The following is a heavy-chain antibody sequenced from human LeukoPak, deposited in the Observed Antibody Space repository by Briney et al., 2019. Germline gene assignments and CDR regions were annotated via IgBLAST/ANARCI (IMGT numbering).Heavy chain of an antibody. Sequence: GGSLRLSCAAAGFTFDNYAMHWVRQAPGKGLEWVSRISWNTGNIDYADSVKGRFTISRDDAKNSLYLQMNSLRAEDTALYYCAKGTTFDAFDMWGQGTMVTVSS. CDR2: ISWNTGNI. CDR3: AKGTTFDAFDM. D-gene: IGHD3-16*01. V-gene: IGHV3-9*01. J-gene: IGHJ3*02. CDR1: GFTFDNYA.